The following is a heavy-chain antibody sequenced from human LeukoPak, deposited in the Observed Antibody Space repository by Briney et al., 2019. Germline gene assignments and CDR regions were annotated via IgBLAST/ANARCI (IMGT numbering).Heavy chain of an antibody. CDR3: ATDMSGRIDY. V-gene: IGHV4-39*07. D-gene: IGHD2-8*02. CDR2: IYYSGST. Sequence: SETLSLTCTVSGGSISSSSYYWGWIRQPPGKGLEWIGSIYYSGSTYYNPSLKSRVTISEDTSKNQFSLKLSSVTAADTAVYYCATDMSGRIDYWGQGTLVTVSS. J-gene: IGHJ4*02. CDR1: GGSISSSSYY.